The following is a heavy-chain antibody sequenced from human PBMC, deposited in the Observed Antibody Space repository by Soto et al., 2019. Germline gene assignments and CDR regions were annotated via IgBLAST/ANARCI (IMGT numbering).Heavy chain of an antibody. CDR2: ILSDEINK. Sequence: QVQLVESGGGVVHPGRSLRLSCAASGFTFSNYAMHWVRQAPGKGLEWVAAILSDEINKYSADSVKGRFTISRDNSKNTLYLKMNSLSPEETAVYYCAIIATSGGGDAFDIWGQGTMVSVSS. CDR3: AIIATSGGGDAFDI. V-gene: IGHV3-30-3*01. D-gene: IGHD6-13*01. J-gene: IGHJ3*02. CDR1: GFTFSNYA.